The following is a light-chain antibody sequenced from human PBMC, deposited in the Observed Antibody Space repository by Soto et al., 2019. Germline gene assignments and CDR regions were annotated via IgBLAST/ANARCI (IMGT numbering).Light chain of an antibody. J-gene: IGLJ2*01. V-gene: IGLV2-14*01. CDR1: SSDVGSYNS. CDR2: EVT. CDR3: SSYTTSSSVV. Sequence: QSALTQPASVSRSPGQSITISCTGTSSDVGSYNSVSWYQQHPGKAPKLMIYEVTNRPSGVSYRLSGSKSGNTASLTISGLQAEDEADYYCSSYTTSSSVVFGGGTKLTVL.